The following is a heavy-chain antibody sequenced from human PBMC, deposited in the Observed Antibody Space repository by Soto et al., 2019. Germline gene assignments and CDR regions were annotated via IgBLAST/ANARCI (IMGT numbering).Heavy chain of an antibody. Sequence: SETLSLTCTVSGGSISSYYWSWIRQPPGKGLEWIGYIYYSGSTNYNPSLKSRVTISVDTSKNQFSLKLSSVTAADTAVYYCARDYYDSSGFVFDIWGQWTMVTVS. D-gene: IGHD3-22*01. V-gene: IGHV4-59*01. CDR1: GGSISSYY. CDR3: ARDYYDSSGFVFDI. CDR2: IYYSGST. J-gene: IGHJ3*02.